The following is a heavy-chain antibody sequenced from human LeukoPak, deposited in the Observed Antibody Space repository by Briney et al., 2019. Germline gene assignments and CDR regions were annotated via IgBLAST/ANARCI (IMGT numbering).Heavy chain of an antibody. CDR3: ARDRGSGNYYAWGY. V-gene: IGHV3-66*01. J-gene: IGHJ4*02. D-gene: IGHD1-26*01. Sequence: GGSLRLSCAASGFTVSSNYMTWVRQAPAKGLEWVSVIYSGGSTYYADSVKGRFTISRDNSKNTLYLQMNSLRAEDTAVYYCARDRGSGNYYAWGYWGQGTLVTVSS. CDR1: GFTVSSNY. CDR2: IYSGGST.